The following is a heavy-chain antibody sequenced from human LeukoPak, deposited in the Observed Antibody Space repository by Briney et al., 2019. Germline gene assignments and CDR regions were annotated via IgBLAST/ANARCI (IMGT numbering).Heavy chain of an antibody. V-gene: IGHV3-23*01. CDR1: GFTFSSYA. Sequence: GGSLRLSCAASGFTFSSYAMSWVRQAPGKGLEWVSAISGSGGSTYYADSVKGRFTISRDNSKNTLYLQMNSLRAEDTAVYYCAKAGNFGVVITNYFDYWGQGTLVTVSS. J-gene: IGHJ4*02. CDR2: ISGSGGST. D-gene: IGHD3-3*01. CDR3: AKAGNFGVVITNYFDY.